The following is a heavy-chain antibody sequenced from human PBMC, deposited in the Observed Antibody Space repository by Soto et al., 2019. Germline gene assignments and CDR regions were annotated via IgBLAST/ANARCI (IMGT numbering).Heavy chain of an antibody. CDR3: ARVVQKRRGSGGYYYGSGSYLGS. CDR2: MNPNSGNT. D-gene: IGHD3-10*01. CDR1: GYTFTSYD. Sequence: ASVKVSCKASGYTFTSYDINWVRQATGQGLEWMGWMNPNSGNTGYAQKFQGRVTMTRNTSISTAYMELSSLRSEDTAVYYCARVVQKRRGSGGYYYGSGSYLGSWGQGTLVTVSS. J-gene: IGHJ5*02. V-gene: IGHV1-8*01.